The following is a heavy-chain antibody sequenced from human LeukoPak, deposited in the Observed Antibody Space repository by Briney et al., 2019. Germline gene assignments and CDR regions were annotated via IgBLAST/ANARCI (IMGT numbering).Heavy chain of an antibody. Sequence: PGGSLRLSCAASGFTFSNYAIHWVRQAPGKGLEYVSAISSNGGSTYYANSVKGRFTISRDNSKNTVYLQMGSLRTEDMAVYYCARGRSEEPITMIVVWDYWGQGTLVTVSS. J-gene: IGHJ4*02. CDR1: GFTFSNYA. CDR2: ISSNGGST. V-gene: IGHV3-64*01. D-gene: IGHD3-22*01. CDR3: ARGRSEEPITMIVVWDY.